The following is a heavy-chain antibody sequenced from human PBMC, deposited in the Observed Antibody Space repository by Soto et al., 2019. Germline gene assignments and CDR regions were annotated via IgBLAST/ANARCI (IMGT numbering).Heavy chain of an antibody. V-gene: IGHV4-39*01. Sequence: QLQLQESGPGLVKPSETLSLTCTVSGGSISSSSYYWGWIRQPPGKGLEWIGSIYYSGSTYYNPSLKSRVTISVDTSKNQFSLKLSSVTAADTAVYYCATENGGVAVAGNDYWGQGTLVTVSS. CDR3: ATENGGVAVAGNDY. CDR2: IYYSGST. J-gene: IGHJ4*02. D-gene: IGHD6-19*01. CDR1: GGSISSSSYY.